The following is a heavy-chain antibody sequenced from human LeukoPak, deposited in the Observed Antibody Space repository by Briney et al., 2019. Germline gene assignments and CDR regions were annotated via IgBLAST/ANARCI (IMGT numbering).Heavy chain of an antibody. CDR2: INSVGSST. CDR1: GFTFSSYW. Sequence: GGSLRLSCAASGFTFSSYWMHWVRQAPGKGVVWVSRINSVGSSTSYADSVKGRFTISRDNAKNTLYLQMNSLRAEDTAVYYCARDTDRYYFDYWGQGTLVTVSS. V-gene: IGHV3-74*01. CDR3: ARDTDRYYFDY. J-gene: IGHJ4*02.